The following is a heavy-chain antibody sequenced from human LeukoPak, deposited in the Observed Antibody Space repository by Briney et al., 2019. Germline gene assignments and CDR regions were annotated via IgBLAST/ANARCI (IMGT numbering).Heavy chain of an antibody. CDR1: GYTFTGYY. CDR2: INPNSGGT. D-gene: IGHD1-26*01. V-gene: IGHV1-2*02. CDR3: ARDQGGSYHRELDY. Sequence: ASVKVSCKASGYTFTGYYMHWVRQAPGQGLEWMGWINPNSGGTNYAQKFQGKVTMTRDTSISTAYMELSRLRSDDTAVYYCARDQGGSYHRELDYWGQGTLVTVSS. J-gene: IGHJ4*02.